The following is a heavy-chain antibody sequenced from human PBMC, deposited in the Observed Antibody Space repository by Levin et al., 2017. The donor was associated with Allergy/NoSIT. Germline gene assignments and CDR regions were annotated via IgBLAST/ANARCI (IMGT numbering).Heavy chain of an antibody. Sequence: GESLKISCKASGYTFTSYDINWVRQATGQGLEWMGWVNPDNDNTGYAQKFQGRVTMTSNTSISTVYMELSSLRSEDSAVYACARVNLEWSGNTPSYNGMDVWGQGTTVTVSS. CDR3: ARVNLEWSGNTPSYNGMDV. D-gene: IGHD3-10*02. J-gene: IGHJ6*02. V-gene: IGHV1-8*01. CDR1: GYTFTSYD. CDR2: VNPDNDNT.